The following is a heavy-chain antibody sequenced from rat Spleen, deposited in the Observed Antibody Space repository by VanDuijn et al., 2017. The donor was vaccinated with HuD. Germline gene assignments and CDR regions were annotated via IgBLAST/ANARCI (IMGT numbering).Heavy chain of an antibody. CDR3: ARQKDSGSFDY. J-gene: IGHJ2*01. CDR1: GFTFSNYD. Sequence: EVQLVESGGGLVQPGRSLKLSCAASGFTFSNYDIAWVRQAPTKGLDLVASISTSGGRTSYRDSVKGRVTVSRDNVKSTLYLQMDSLRSEDTATYYCARQKDSGSFDYWGQGVMVTVSS. V-gene: IGHV5-25*01. CDR2: ISTSGGRT. D-gene: IGHD4-3*01.